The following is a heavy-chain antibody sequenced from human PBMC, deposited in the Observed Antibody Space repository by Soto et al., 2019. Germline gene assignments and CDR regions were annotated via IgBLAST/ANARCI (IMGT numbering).Heavy chain of an antibody. CDR2: IYSSGST. V-gene: IGHV4-31*03. CDR1: GGSISSGGYY. D-gene: IGHD3-22*01. Sequence: QVQLQESGPGLVKPSQTLSLTCTVSGGSISSGGYYWSWIRQHPGKGLEWIGYIYSSGSTYYNPYLKSRVTISIDTSKNQFSLKLSSVTAADTAVYYCARETVVIANFFDSWGQGTLVTVSS. J-gene: IGHJ4*02. CDR3: ARETVVIANFFDS.